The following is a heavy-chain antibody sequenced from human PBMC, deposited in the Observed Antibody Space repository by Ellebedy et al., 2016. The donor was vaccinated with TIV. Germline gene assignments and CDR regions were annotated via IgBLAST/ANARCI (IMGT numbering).Heavy chain of an antibody. J-gene: IGHJ4*02. V-gene: IGHV4-4*02. CDR2: IYDTGNT. D-gene: IGHD3-3*01. CDR1: GDYISRSNW. CDR3: ASTDHLESYYFDY. Sequence: MPSETLSLTCGVSGDYISRSNWWSWVRQHPGKGLEWIGEIYDTGNTNYNPSLKSRVTISVDTSKNQFSLKLSSVTAADTAVYYCASTDHLESYYFDYWGQGTLVTVSS.